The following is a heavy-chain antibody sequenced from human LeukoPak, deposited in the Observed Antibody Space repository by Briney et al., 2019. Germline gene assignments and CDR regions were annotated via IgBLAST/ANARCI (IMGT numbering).Heavy chain of an antibody. J-gene: IGHJ4*02. Sequence: ASVKVSCKASGYIFSSNDINWVRQAAGQGLEWMGWMNPNSGDTGYTQKFQGRVAMTRSTSITTACMELSSLRSEDTAVYYCARGPFGSGSFLDYWGQGTLVTVSS. V-gene: IGHV1-8*02. CDR3: ARGPFGSGSFLDY. D-gene: IGHD3-10*01. CDR1: GYIFSSND. CDR2: MNPNSGDT.